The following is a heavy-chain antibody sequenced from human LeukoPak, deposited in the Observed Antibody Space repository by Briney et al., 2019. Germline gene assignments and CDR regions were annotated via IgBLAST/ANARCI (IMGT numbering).Heavy chain of an antibody. CDR2: INPNSGGT. Sequence: EASVKVSCKASGYTFTGYYMHWVRQAPGRGLEWMGWINPNSGGTNYAQKFQGRVTMTRDTSISTAYMELSRLRSDDTAVYYCARAKIGMGIFDYWGQGTLVTVSS. D-gene: IGHD5-24*01. CDR3: ARAKIGMGIFDY. V-gene: IGHV1-2*02. CDR1: GYTFTGYY. J-gene: IGHJ4*02.